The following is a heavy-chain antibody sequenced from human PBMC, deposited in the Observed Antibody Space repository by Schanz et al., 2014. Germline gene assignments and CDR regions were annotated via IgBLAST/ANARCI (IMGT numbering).Heavy chain of an antibody. CDR3: ARDLAGGGNDV. J-gene: IGHJ4*02. CDR2: ISDDGSRR. D-gene: IGHD2-15*01. CDR1: GFIFSYYT. Sequence: VQLEESGGGVVQPGRSLRLSCAASGFIFSYYTIHWVRQAPGKGLEWVAVISDDGSRRHYADFVTGRFTISRDNSKDTVYLQMNSLRAEDTAVYYCARDLAGGGNDVWGQGTLVTVSS. V-gene: IGHV3-30*04.